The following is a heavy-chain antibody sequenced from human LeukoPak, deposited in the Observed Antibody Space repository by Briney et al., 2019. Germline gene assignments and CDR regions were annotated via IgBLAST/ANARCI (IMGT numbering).Heavy chain of an antibody. V-gene: IGHV2-5*02. CDR1: GFSLNTRGVG. D-gene: IGHD3-22*01. J-gene: IGHJ4*02. Sequence: SGPTLVNPTQTLTLTCTFSGFSLNTRGVGVGWIRQPPGRALEWLALIYWDDDRRYSPSLKSRLTITKDTSKNEVVLTMTNMDPVDTATHYCAHRKNYCDSSVFDYWGQGTLVTVSS. CDR3: AHRKNYCDSSVFDY. CDR2: IYWDDDR.